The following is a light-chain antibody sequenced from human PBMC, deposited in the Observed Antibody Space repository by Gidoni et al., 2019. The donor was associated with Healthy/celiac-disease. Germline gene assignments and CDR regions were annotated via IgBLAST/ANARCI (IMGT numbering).Light chain of an antibody. J-gene: IGKJ1*01. CDR2: AAS. V-gene: IGKV1-39*01. Sequence: IQMTQSPSSLSASVGDRVTITCRASQSSSSYLNWYQQKPGKAPKPLIYAASSLQSGVPSRFSGSGSGTDFTLTISSLQPEDVATYYCQQSYSTPPWTFGQGTKVEIK. CDR1: QSSSSY. CDR3: QQSYSTPPWT.